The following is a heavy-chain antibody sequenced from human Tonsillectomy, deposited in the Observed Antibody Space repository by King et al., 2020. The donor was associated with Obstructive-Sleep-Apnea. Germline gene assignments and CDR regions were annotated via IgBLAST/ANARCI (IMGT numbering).Heavy chain of an antibody. Sequence: EVQLVESGGGLVQPGGSLRLSCAASGFTFSSYAMSWVRQAPGKGLEWFSAISGSDANTFYADSLKGRFTISKDNSKNTLYRQMNSLRAEDTAVYYCAKSIGYYDSSGYYSYYYYGMDVWGQGTTVTVSS. V-gene: IGHV3-23*04. CDR3: AKSIGYYDSSGYYSYYYYGMDV. CDR2: ISGSDANT. D-gene: IGHD3-22*01. CDR1: GFTFSSYA. J-gene: IGHJ6*02.